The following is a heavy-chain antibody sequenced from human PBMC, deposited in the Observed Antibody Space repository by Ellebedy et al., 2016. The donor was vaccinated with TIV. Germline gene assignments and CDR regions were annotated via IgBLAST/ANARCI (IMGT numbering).Heavy chain of an antibody. D-gene: IGHD3/OR15-3a*01. CDR3: SKELTRVSVIFELGT. V-gene: IGHV3-30*02. J-gene: IGHJ5*02. Sequence: PGGSLRLSCSASGFTFNAYGAHWVRQAPGKGLEWVAFLHSAGANKYYADSVKGRFSISRDTSENTLYLQMNSLRAEDTALYYCSKELTRVSVIFELGTWGQGSLVTVSS. CDR1: GFTFNAYG. CDR2: LHSAGANK.